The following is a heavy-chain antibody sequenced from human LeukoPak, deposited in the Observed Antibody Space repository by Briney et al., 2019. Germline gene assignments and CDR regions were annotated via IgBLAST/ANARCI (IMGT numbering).Heavy chain of an antibody. D-gene: IGHD7-27*01. CDR3: AGHLNWGWDY. V-gene: IGHV3-7*05. J-gene: IGHJ4*02. CDR1: GFTFTTFW. Sequence: GGSLRLSCAASGFTFTTFWMSWVRQAPGKGLEWVANINQHGSEEYYVDSVKGRFTISRDNAKNSLSLRMNSLRVEDTAVYYCAGHLNWGWDYWGQGTLVIVSS. CDR2: INQHGSEE.